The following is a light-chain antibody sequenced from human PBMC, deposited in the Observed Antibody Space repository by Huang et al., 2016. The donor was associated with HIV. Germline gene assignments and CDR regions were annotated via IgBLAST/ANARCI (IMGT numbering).Light chain of an antibody. V-gene: IGKV3-11*01. CDR2: RAA. CDR1: QNVTDS. Sequence: EIVLTQSPATLSLSPGERATLSCRASQNVTDSLAWYRQKPGQAPSLLIYRAANRATGTPARVSGSGSGTDVTLTISSLEPEDFAIYYCQERIQWPRLTFGGGTKVEIK. J-gene: IGKJ4*01. CDR3: QERIQWPRLT.